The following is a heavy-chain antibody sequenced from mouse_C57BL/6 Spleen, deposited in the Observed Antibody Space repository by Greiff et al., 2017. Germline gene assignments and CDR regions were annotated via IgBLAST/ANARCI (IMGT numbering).Heavy chain of an antibody. D-gene: IGHD2-4*01. CDR2: IDPETGGT. V-gene: IGHV1-15*01. CDR1: GYTFTDYE. J-gene: IGHJ2*01. CDR3: TRRGYDYDA. Sequence: VQLQQSGAELVRPGASVTLSCKASGYTFTDYEMHWVKQTPVHGLEWIGAIDPETGGTAYNQKFKGKAILTADKSSSTAYMELRSLTSEDSAVYYCTRRGYDYDAWGQGTTLTVSS.